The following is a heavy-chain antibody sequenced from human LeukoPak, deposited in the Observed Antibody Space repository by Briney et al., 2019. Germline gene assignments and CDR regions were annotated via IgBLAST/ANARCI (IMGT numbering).Heavy chain of an antibody. Sequence: SETLSLTCTVSGGSISSSSYYWGWIRQPPGKGLEWIGSIYYSGSIYYNPSLKSRVTISVDTSKNQFSLKLSSVTAADTAVYYCATDYGDYYGMDVWGQGTTVAVSS. CDR3: ATDYGDYYGMDV. D-gene: IGHD4-17*01. CDR1: GGSISSSSYY. CDR2: IYYSGSI. J-gene: IGHJ6*02. V-gene: IGHV4-39*01.